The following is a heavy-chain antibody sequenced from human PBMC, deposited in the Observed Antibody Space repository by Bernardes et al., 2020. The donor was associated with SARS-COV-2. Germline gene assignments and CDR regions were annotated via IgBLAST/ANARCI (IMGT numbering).Heavy chain of an antibody. CDR2: IYYSGST. D-gene: IGHD6-13*01. Sequence: SETLSLTCTVSGGSISSYYWSWIRQPPGKGLEWIGYIYYSGSTNYNPSPKSRVTISVDTSKNQFSLKLSSVTAADTAVYYCASGVSSWYGPYFDYWGQGTLVTVSS. J-gene: IGHJ4*02. CDR3: ASGVSSWYGPYFDY. CDR1: GGSISSYY. V-gene: IGHV4-59*01.